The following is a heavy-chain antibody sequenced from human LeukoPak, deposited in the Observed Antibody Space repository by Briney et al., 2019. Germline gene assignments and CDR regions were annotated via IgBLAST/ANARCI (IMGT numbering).Heavy chain of an antibody. CDR2: INPNSGGT. J-gene: IGHJ4*02. D-gene: IGHD2-8*01. Sequence: ASVKVSCKASGYMFTAPYFHWMRQAPGQGLEWMGWINPNSGGTRYAQTFQGRITVTRDTSTSTAYMELSGLRDDDTAVYYCARVGYCTKGVCMNYDYWGQGTLVTVSS. CDR3: ARVGYCTKGVCMNYDY. CDR1: GYMFTAPY. V-gene: IGHV1-2*02.